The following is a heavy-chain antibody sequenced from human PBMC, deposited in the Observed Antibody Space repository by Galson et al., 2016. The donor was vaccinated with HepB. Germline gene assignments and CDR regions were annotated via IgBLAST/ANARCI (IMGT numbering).Heavy chain of an antibody. CDR3: ARAGSGTSKYYYYYGMDV. CDR2: ISSSSNYI. D-gene: IGHD3-10*01. CDR1: GFTFGSNG. Sequence: SLRLSCAASGFTFGSNGMNWVRQAPGRGLEWVSSISSSSNYIYYADSVKGRFTISRDNAKNSLYLQMNSLRAEDTAVYFCARAGSGTSKYYYYYGMDVGGQGTTVTVSS. J-gene: IGHJ6*02. V-gene: IGHV3-21*01.